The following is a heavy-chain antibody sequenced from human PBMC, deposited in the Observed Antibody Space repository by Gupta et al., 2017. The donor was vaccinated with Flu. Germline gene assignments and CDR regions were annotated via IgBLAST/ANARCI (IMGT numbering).Heavy chain of an antibody. Sequence: PGQGLEWVSFLSSDSTYIYYADSREGRFTLSRDNAKISLFLQMDSLTAEDSALYYCARAVADDYTGDDYGFDYWGQGTLVTVSS. D-gene: IGHD5-12*01. CDR2: LSSDSTYI. CDR3: ARAVADDYTGDDYGFDY. V-gene: IGHV3-21*01. J-gene: IGHJ4*02.